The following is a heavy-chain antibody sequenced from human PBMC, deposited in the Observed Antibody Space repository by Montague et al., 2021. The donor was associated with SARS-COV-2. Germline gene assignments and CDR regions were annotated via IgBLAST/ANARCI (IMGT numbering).Heavy chain of an antibody. J-gene: IGHJ6*02. CDR1: GGSFSGYY. CDR3: ARVRYYGSATSLGMDV. Sequence: SETLSLTCAIYGGSFSGYYWSWIRQPPGKGLEWIGEINHSGSTKYNPSLKSRVSMSVDTSKNQFSLTLSSVTAADTAVYYCARVRYYGSATSLGMDVWGQGTTVTVSS. CDR2: INHSGST. D-gene: IGHD3-10*01. V-gene: IGHV4-34*01.